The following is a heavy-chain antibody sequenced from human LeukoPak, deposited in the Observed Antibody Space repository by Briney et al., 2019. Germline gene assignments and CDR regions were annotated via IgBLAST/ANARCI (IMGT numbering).Heavy chain of an antibody. CDR1: GFTFSSYS. D-gene: IGHD5-18*01. CDR2: ISTSSSSSYI. J-gene: IGHJ4*02. CDR3: ARRATTERGHSYGLDY. V-gene: IGHV3-21*01. Sequence: NAGGSLRLSCAASGFTFSSYSINWVRQAPGKGLEWVSSISTSSSSSYIYYADSVTGRFTISRDDAKNSLYLQMNSLRAEDTAVYYCARRATTERGHSYGLDYWGQGTLVTVSS.